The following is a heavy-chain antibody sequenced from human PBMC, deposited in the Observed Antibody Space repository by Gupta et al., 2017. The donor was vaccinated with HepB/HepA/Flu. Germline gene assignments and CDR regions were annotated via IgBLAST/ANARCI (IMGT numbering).Heavy chain of an antibody. CDR3: AKEWGDDSAWYGEFDY. CDR1: GFSFNKFG. Sequence: QVQLVESGVRVVQPERSLSLSCLASGFSFNKFGMNWVRQAPGKGLEWVAAISYHGRHNYYEDSVKGRFTISRDNSKNTLYLQMNNLRPEDTAVYHCAKEWGDDSAWYGEFDYWGRGALVTVSS. CDR2: ISYHGRHN. V-gene: IGHV3-30*18. J-gene: IGHJ4*02. D-gene: IGHD6-19*01.